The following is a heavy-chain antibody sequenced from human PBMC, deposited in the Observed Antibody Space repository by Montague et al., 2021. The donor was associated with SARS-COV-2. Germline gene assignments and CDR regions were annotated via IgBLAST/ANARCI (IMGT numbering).Heavy chain of an antibody. CDR2: ISYSGST. D-gene: IGHD3-9*01. CDR1: GDSIGSSHTY. Sequence: SETLSLTCTVSGDSIGSSHTYWGWIRQPPGKGLEWIGSISYSGSTXYNPSLKSRVTISVDTSKNQFSLKLNSVTAADTAVYYCARPQSYYGRLTGFSASDVFDYWGQGTLVTVSS. CDR3: ARPQSYYGRLTGFSASDVFDY. V-gene: IGHV4-39*01. J-gene: IGHJ4*02.